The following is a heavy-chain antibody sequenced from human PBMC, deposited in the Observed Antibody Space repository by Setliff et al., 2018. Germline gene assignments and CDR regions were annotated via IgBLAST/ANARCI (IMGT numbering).Heavy chain of an antibody. Sequence: GSLRLSCAASEFTLSTYWIHWVRQAPRKGLLWVSRINSDGSTTTYADSVKGRFTISRDNGKNTVYLQMNSLRAEDTAMYYCVRGSAYSSGSFDCWGQGTLVTVSS. J-gene: IGHJ4*02. D-gene: IGHD3-22*01. V-gene: IGHV3-74*01. CDR2: INSDGSTT. CDR3: VRGSAYSSGSFDC. CDR1: EFTLSTYW.